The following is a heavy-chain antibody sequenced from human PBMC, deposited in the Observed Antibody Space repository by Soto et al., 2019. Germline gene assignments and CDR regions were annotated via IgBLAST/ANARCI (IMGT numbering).Heavy chain of an antibody. V-gene: IGHV1-69*01. CDR2: ITPIFATA. D-gene: IGHD3-3*01. CDR1: GGTLSSFT. CDR3: ARWRGTVTTPGFMGPLDY. J-gene: IGHJ4*02. Sequence: QVQLVQSGAQLKKPGSSMKVSYKASGGTLSSFTISWVRQAPGQGPEWMGGITPIFATANYAQKFQGRVTITADESTNTVYMELSSLRSEDTAVYYCARWRGTVTTPGFMGPLDYWGQGTLVSVSS.